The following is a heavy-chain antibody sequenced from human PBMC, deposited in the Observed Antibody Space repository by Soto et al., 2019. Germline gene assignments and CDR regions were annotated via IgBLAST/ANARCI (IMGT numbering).Heavy chain of an antibody. Sequence: QVQLQESGPGLVKPSGTLSLTCAVSGGSISSSNWWSWVRLSPGKGLEWIGEIYHGGATSYNPSLKSRVTISVDKSTDQFALKLTSVTAADTAVYYCARSAGGNSFFEYWGQGALVTVSS. CDR1: GGSISSSNW. D-gene: IGHD2-21*02. V-gene: IGHV4-4*02. CDR3: ARSAGGNSFFEY. CDR2: IYHGGAT. J-gene: IGHJ4*02.